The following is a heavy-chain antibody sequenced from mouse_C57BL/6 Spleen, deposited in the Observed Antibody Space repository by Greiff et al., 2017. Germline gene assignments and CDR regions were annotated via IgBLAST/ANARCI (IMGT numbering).Heavy chain of an antibody. CDR2: IRNKANGYTT. J-gene: IGHJ4*01. V-gene: IGHV7-3*01. CDR3: ARAITTVYYYAMDY. CDR1: GFTFTDYY. Sequence: EVKLMESGGGLVQPGGSLSLSCAASGFTFTDYYMSWVRQPPGKALEWLGFIRNKANGYTTEYSASVQGRFTISRDNSHSILYLQMNALRAEDSATYYRARAITTVYYYAMDYWGQGTSVTVSS. D-gene: IGHD1-1*01.